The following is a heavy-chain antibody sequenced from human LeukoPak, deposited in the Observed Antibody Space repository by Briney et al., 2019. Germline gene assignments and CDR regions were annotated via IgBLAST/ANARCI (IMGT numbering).Heavy chain of an antibody. D-gene: IGHD6-19*01. J-gene: IGHJ4*02. CDR1: GFTVSSNS. V-gene: IGHV3-53*05. Sequence: PGGSLRLSCTVSGFTVSSNSMSWVRQAPGKGLEGGAFIYSGGNTHYSDSVKGRFTISRDNSKNTLFLQMNSLRGEDTAMYYCARVQGGGYRPADYWRQGPLVTVSS. CDR2: IYSGGNT. CDR3: ARVQGGGYRPADY.